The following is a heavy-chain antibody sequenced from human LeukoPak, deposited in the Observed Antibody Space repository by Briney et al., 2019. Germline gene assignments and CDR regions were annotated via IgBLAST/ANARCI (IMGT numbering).Heavy chain of an antibody. V-gene: IGHV1-18*01. CDR3: ARRDCSSSSCHYYYYYMDV. D-gene: IGHD2-2*01. J-gene: IGHJ6*02. CDR1: GYTFTNFG. Sequence: ASVKVSCKASGYTFTNFGIGWVRQAPGQGLEWLGWRTTYNGNTNYAQKVQDRVTMTSDTSTSTAYMDLRSLTSDDTAVYYCARRDCSSSSCHYYYYYMDVWGQGTTVTVSS. CDR2: RTTYNGNT.